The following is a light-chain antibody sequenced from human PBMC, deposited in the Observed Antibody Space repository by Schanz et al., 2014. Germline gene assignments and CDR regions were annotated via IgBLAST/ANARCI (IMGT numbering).Light chain of an antibody. CDR2: GAS. CDR3: QQYASSVSYT. J-gene: IGKJ2*01. V-gene: IGKV3-20*01. Sequence: DIVLTQSPGTLSMSPGERATLSCRASQTISRSYLAWYQQKAGQAPRLLIYGASSRATGIPDRFSGSGSGTDFTLTISRLEPEDFAVYYCQQYASSVSYTFGQGTKLEIK. CDR1: QTISRSY.